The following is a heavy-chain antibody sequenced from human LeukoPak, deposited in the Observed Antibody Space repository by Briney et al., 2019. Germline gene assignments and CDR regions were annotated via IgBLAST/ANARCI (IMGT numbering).Heavy chain of an antibody. V-gene: IGHV3-7*01. CDR1: EFIFSGYW. J-gene: IGHJ4*02. CDR3: ARDGFVGAADY. Sequence: PGGSLRLSCAASEFIFSGYWMNWVREPRGKGLEWGANIKQDRSEKKYVDSVRGRVTISRDNAKNSLYLQMNSLRVEDTAVYYCARDGFVGAADYWGQGTLVTVSS. CDR2: IKQDRSEK. D-gene: IGHD6-13*01.